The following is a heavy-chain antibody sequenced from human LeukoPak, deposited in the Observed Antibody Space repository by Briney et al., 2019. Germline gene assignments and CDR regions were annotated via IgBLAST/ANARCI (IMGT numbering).Heavy chain of an antibody. CDR1: GYTFTGYY. V-gene: IGHV1-2*02. CDR2: INPNSGGT. CDR3: ARPRKTSSSWIDP. Sequence: ASVKVSCKASGYTFTGYYMHWVRRAPGQGLEWMGWINPNSGGTNYAQKFQGRVTMTRDTSISTAYMELSRLRSDDTAVYYCARPRKTSSSWIDPWGQGTLVTVSS. J-gene: IGHJ5*02. D-gene: IGHD6-13*01.